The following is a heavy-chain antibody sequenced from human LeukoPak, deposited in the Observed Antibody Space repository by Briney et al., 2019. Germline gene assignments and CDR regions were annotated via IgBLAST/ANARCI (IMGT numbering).Heavy chain of an antibody. CDR3: ARVRRGVEMATGDFDY. CDR1: GYTVTSYD. Sequence: VASVKVSCKASGYTVTSYDINWVRQATGQGLEWMGWMNPNSGNTGYAQKFQGRVTMTRNTSKSTAYLELSSLRSEDTAVYYCARVRRGVEMATGDFDYWGRGTLVTVSS. J-gene: IGHJ4*02. D-gene: IGHD5-24*01. CDR2: MNPNSGNT. V-gene: IGHV1-8*01.